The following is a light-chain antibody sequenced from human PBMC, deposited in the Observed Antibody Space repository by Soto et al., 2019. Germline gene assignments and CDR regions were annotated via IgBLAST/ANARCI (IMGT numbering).Light chain of an antibody. V-gene: IGKV3-15*01. CDR1: QSVSSN. CDR2: GAS. CDR3: QQYINWPQT. J-gene: IGKJ1*01. Sequence: EIVMTQSPATLSVSPGERATLSCRASQSVSSNLAWYQQKPGQAPRLLIYGASTRATGIPARFSGNGSGTDFTLTISSLQSEDFAVYYCQQYINWPQTFGQGTKVDI.